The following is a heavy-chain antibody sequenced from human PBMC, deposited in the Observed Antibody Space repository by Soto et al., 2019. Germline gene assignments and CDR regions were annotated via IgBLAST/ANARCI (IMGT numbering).Heavy chain of an antibody. V-gene: IGHV4-30-4*01. CDR3: CRTLRRGPPFDL. D-gene: IGHD3-10*01. Sequence: TSETLSLTCTVSGGSISSDDYYWSCIRQPPGKGLEWIGYIYYSGSTYYNPSLKSRVTISVDTSKNQFSLKLSSVTAADPAVYYCCRTLRRGPPFDLRGQGTLVTVSS. CDR2: IYYSGST. CDR1: GGSISSDDYY. J-gene: IGHJ4*02.